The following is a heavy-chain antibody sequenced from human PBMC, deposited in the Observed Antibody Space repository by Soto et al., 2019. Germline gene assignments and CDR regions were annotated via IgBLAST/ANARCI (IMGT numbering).Heavy chain of an antibody. J-gene: IGHJ6*02. CDR1: GGSISSGGYY. V-gene: IGHV4-31*03. CDR3: ARDHRGWYYDFWSGYQKVPYYYYGMDV. D-gene: IGHD3-3*01. Sequence: PSETLSLTCTVSGGSISSGGYYWSWIRQHPGKGLEWIGYIYYSGSTYYNPSLKSRVTISVDTSKNQFSLKLSSVTAADTAVYYCARDHRGWYYDFWSGYQKVPYYYYGMDVWGQGTTVTVSS. CDR2: IYYSGST.